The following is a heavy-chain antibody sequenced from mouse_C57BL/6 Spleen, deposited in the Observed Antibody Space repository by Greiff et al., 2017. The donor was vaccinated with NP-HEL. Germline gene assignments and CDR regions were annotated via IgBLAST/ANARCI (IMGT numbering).Heavy chain of an antibody. V-gene: IGHV1-59*01. CDR2: IDPSDSYT. Sequence: QVQLQQPGAELVGPGTSVKLSCKASGYTFTSYWMHWVKQRPGQGLEWIGVIDPSDSYTNYNQKFKGKATLTVDTSSSTAYMQLSSLTSEDSAVYYCARDAGYGYDEVYYAMDYWGQGTSVTVSS. CDR3: ARDAGYGYDEVYYAMDY. J-gene: IGHJ4*01. D-gene: IGHD2-2*01. CDR1: GYTFTSYW.